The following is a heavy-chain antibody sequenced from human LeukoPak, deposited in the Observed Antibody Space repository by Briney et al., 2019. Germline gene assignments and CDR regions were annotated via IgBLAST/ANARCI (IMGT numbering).Heavy chain of an antibody. CDR1: GGSFSGYY. J-gene: IGHJ4*02. CDR3: ARREVGYSGYAELDY. D-gene: IGHD5-12*01. V-gene: IGHV4-34*01. CDR2: INHSGST. Sequence: SETLSLTCAVYGGSFSGYYWSWIRQPPGKGLEWIGEINHSGSTNYNPSPKSRVTISVDTSKNQFSLKLSSVTAADTAVYYCARREVGYSGYAELDYWGQGTLVTVSS.